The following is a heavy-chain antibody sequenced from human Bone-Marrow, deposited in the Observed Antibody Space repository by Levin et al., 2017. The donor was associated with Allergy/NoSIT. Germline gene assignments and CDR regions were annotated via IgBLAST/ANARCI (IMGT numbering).Heavy chain of an antibody. Sequence: GGSLRLSCAASGFTFSSYAMSWVRQAPGKGLEWVSAISGSGGSTYYADSVKGRFTISRDNSKNTLYLQMNSLRAEDTAVYYCAKVTLGQDCGGDCYSERGAFDIWGQGTMVTVSS. CDR2: ISGSGGST. CDR3: AKVTLGQDCGGDCYSERGAFDI. CDR1: GFTFSSYA. V-gene: IGHV3-23*01. D-gene: IGHD2-21*02. J-gene: IGHJ3*02.